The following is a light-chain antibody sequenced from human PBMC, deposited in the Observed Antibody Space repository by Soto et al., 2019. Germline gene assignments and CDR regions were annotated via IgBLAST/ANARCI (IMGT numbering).Light chain of an antibody. CDR2: DVS. CDR1: SSDVGGYNY. CDR3: SSYASSSTPYV. J-gene: IGLJ1*01. V-gene: IGLV2-14*03. Sequence: QSVLTQPASVSGSPGQSITISCTGTSSDVGGYNYVSWYQQHPGKAPKLMIYDVSYRPSGVSNRFSGSKSGNTASPTVSGLQAEDEADYYCSSYASSSTPYVFGTGTKVTVL.